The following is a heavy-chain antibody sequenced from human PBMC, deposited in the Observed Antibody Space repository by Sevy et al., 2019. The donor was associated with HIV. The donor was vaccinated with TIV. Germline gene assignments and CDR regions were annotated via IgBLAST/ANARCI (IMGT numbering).Heavy chain of an antibody. J-gene: IGHJ6*02. CDR1: GGSMSREY. D-gene: IGHD3-3*01. Sequence: SETLSLTCNVSGGSMSREYWSWIRQPAGKGLEWIGRIYTSETIHYNPALKSRVTMSIDTSKNQISLKLTSVTDADTAVHFCARGPYDSSPEYYYYYGMDVWGQGTPVTVSS. CDR3: ARGPYDSSPEYYYYYGMDV. CDR2: IYTSETI. V-gene: IGHV4-4*07.